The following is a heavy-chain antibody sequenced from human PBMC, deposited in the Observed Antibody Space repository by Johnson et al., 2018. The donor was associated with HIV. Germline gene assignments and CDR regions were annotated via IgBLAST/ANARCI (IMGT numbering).Heavy chain of an antibody. CDR2: IRYDVSDK. V-gene: IGHV3-30*02. Sequence: QVPLVESGGGVVQPGGSLRLTRAGPGFTFSSYGMHWVRQAPGKGLEWVSFIRYDVSDKHYADSVKGRFTISRDNAKNSLYLQMNSLRAEDTAVYYCARDATPWGRDYVGYAFDLWGQGTMVTVSS. CDR3: ARDATPWGRDYVGYAFDL. CDR1: GFTFSSYG. D-gene: IGHD4-17*01. J-gene: IGHJ3*01.